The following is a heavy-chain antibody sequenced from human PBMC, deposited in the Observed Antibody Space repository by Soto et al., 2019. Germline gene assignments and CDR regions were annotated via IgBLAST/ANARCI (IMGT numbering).Heavy chain of an antibody. D-gene: IGHD6-13*01. V-gene: IGHV1-18*01. CDR1: GYTFTSNG. J-gene: IGHJ4*02. Sequence: ASVKVSCKTSGYTFTSNGISWVRQAPGHGLEWMGWISAYNGNTNYAQKFQGRVTMSRDTSTSTAYMELRSLRSDDTAVYYCARDRGSSSWYEFDYWGQGTLDIVSS. CDR2: ISAYNGNT. CDR3: ARDRGSSSWYEFDY.